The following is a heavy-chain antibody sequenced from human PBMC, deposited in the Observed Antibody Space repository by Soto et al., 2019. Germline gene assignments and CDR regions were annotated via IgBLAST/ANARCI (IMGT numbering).Heavy chain of an antibody. J-gene: IGHJ6*02. Sequence: GASVKVSCKASGYTFTGYYMHWVRQAPGQGPEWMGWINPNSGGTNYAQKFQGWVTMTRDTSISTAYMELSRLRSDDTAVYYCARGAITIFGVGHYYGMDVWGQGTTVTVSS. V-gene: IGHV1-2*04. CDR3: ARGAITIFGVGHYYGMDV. CDR1: GYTFTGYY. D-gene: IGHD3-3*01. CDR2: INPNSGGT.